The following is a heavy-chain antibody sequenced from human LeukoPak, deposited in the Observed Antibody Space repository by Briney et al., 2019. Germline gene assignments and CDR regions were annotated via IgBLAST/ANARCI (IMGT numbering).Heavy chain of an antibody. Sequence: ASVKLSCKASGYTFTSYDINWVRQATGQGLEWMGWMNPNSGNTGYAHKFQGRVTITRNTSISTAYMELSSLRSEDTAVYYCARGSGGTIFGVVIDYYYYMDVWGKGTTVTVSS. V-gene: IGHV1-8*03. D-gene: IGHD3-3*01. CDR3: ARGSGGTIFGVVIDYYYYMDV. CDR2: MNPNSGNT. J-gene: IGHJ6*03. CDR1: GYTFTSYD.